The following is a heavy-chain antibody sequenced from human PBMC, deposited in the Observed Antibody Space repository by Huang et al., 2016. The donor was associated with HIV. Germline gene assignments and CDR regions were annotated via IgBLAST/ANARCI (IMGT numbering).Heavy chain of an antibody. Sequence: QVHLQESGPGLVKPSETLSLTCTVSGGSVSSGDYYWSWVRQPPGKGLEWIAYTYYDGSTNYNPASERRLSMAVDTSRNQFSLKLRSVTAADTAVYYCSRINYAKTTYYLDFDFWGQGTLVTVSS. J-gene: IGHJ4*02. CDR1: GGSVSSGDYY. D-gene: IGHD3-22*01. CDR3: SRINYAKTTYYLDFDF. CDR2: TYYDGST. V-gene: IGHV4-61*08.